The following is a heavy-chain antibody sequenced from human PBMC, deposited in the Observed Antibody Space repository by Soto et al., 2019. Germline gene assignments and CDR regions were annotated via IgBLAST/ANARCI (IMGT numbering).Heavy chain of an antibody. CDR2: IIPVFGTV. V-gene: IGHV1-69*01. J-gene: IGHJ5*02. CDR3: ARDNPYTNSFCNWFDP. Sequence: QVRLVQSGAEVKKPGSSVKVSCKASGGTFSNYAITWLRLAPGQGLEWLGGIIPVFGTVNLAQKFQGSVTITADEFTSTAYMELNRLTSEDTAVYYCARDNPYTNSFCNWFDPCGQGTLVIVS. D-gene: IGHD6-13*01. CDR1: GGTFSNYA.